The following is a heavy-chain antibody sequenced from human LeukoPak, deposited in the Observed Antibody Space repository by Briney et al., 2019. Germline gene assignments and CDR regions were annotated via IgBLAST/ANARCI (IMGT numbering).Heavy chain of an antibody. CDR2: QSHDGNNI. V-gene: IGHV3-30*03. D-gene: IGHD3-22*01. J-gene: IGHJ4*02. CDR3: ARLRTYYYDSSGYWAFDY. CDR1: GLTLSNHV. Sequence: GGSLRLSCAASGLTLSNHVMHWVRQAPGKGLEWVAVQSHDGNNIYYEDSVKGRFTISRDFYKNTLYLQMDSPRLEDTAVYYCARLRTYYYDSSGYWAFDYWGQGTLVTVSS.